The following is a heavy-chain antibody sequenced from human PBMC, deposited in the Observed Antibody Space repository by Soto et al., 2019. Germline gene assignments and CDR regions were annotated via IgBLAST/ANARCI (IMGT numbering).Heavy chain of an antibody. V-gene: IGHV3-23*01. CDR1: GFTFSNYA. J-gene: IGHJ1*01. CDR2: ISGSGGGT. CDR3: AKVGWDTTTSVTRGYFQH. Sequence: EVQLLESGGGLVQPGGSLRLSCAASGFTFSNYAMNWVRQAPGKGLEWVSTISGSGGGTYYADSVKGRFTISRDNSKNTLYLQMNSLRAEDTAVYYCAKVGWDTTTSVTRGYFQHWGQGTLVTVSS. D-gene: IGHD4-17*01.